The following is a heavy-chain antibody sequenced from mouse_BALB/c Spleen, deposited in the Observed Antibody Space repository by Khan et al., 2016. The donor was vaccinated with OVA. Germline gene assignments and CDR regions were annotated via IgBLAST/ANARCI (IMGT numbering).Heavy chain of an antibody. CDR2: INPSNGGT. D-gene: IGHD1-1*02. V-gene: IGHV1S81*02. CDR1: GYTFTSYY. J-gene: IGHJ3*01. Sequence: QVQLKQSGAELVKPGASVRLSCKASGYTFTSYYLYWVKQRPGQGLEWIGDINPSNGGTNFNEKFKTKAILTVDKSSRTAYMQLSSLTSEDSAVYYCTRSGNGAFAYWGQGTLVTVSA. CDR3: TRSGNGAFAY.